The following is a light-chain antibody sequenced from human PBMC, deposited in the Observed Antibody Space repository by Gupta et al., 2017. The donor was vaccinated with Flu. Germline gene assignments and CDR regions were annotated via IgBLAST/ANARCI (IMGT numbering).Light chain of an antibody. Sequence: SPRAASASYRVTITCQVRNDINNYLNWYQQKPGKAPRLVIYDVSSWQTGVPERFSGSGSGTDFTLTISSLQPEDIATYFCQQYGNAPHTFGQGTRLDIK. J-gene: IGKJ5*01. CDR2: DVS. CDR3: QQYGNAPHT. V-gene: IGKV1-33*01. CDR1: NDINNY.